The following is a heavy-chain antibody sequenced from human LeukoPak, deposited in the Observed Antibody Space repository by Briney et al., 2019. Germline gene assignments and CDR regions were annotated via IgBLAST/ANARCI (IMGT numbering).Heavy chain of an antibody. CDR1: GSSISSYY. J-gene: IGHJ4*02. CDR2: ISPSGSA. V-gene: IGHV4-4*07. Sequence: PSETLSLTCTVFGSSISSYYWSWIRQPAGKGLEWIGRISPSGSANYNPSLMSRVTLSVDTSNNQFSLNLRYVTAADTAVYYCARVKSGSFLFDSWGQGTLVTVSS. CDR3: ARVKSGSFLFDS. D-gene: IGHD1-26*01.